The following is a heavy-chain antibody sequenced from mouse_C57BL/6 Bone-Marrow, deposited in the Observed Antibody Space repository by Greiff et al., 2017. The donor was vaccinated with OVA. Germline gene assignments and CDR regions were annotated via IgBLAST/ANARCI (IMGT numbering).Heavy chain of an antibody. J-gene: IGHJ4*01. CDR3: ASAYAMDD. V-gene: IGHV1-26*01. Sequence: VQLQQSGPELVKPGASVKISCTASGYTFTDYYMNWVKQSHGKSLEWIGDINPNNGGTSYNQKFKGKATLTVDKSSSTAYMELRSLTSEDSAVYFCASAYAMDDWGQGTSVTVSS. CDR1: GYTFTDYY. CDR2: INPNNGGT.